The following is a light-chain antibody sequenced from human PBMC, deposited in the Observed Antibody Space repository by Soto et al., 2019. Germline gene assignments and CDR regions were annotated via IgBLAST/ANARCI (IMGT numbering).Light chain of an antibody. J-gene: IGKJ1*01. Sequence: DIQMTQTPSSVSASVGDRVTITCRASQGISNYLAWYQQKPGKVPKLLIYAASTLQSGVPSRFSGSGSGTDVTLTISSLQPEDVATYYCQKYNSAPWTFGQGTKVEIK. V-gene: IGKV1-27*01. CDR1: QGISNY. CDR3: QKYNSAPWT. CDR2: AAS.